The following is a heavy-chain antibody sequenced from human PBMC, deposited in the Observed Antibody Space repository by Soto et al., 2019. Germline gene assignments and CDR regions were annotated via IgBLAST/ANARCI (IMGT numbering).Heavy chain of an antibody. CDR3: ASGPDYGSGSYYVFDY. D-gene: IGHD3-10*01. Sequence: QVQLQESGPGLVKPSQTLSLTCTVSGGSISSGGYYWSWIRQHPGKGLEWIGYIYYSGSTYYNPSLKSRVTISVDTSKNPFSLKLSSVTAADTAVYYCASGPDYGSGSYYVFDYWGQGTLVTVSS. V-gene: IGHV4-31*03. CDR1: GGSISSGGYY. J-gene: IGHJ4*02. CDR2: IYYSGST.